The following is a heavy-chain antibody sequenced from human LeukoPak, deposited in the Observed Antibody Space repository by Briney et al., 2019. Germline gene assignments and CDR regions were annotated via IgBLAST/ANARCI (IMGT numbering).Heavy chain of an antibody. Sequence: LAGGSLRLSCTASGFTFGDYAMSWVRQAPGKGLEWVGFIRSKAYGGTTEYAASVKGRFTISRDDSKSIAYLQMNSLKTEDTAVYYCTRGMEGDHFDYWGQGTLVTVSS. CDR1: GFTFGDYA. CDR3: TRGMEGDHFDY. V-gene: IGHV3-49*04. D-gene: IGHD3-16*01. CDR2: IRSKAYGGTT. J-gene: IGHJ4*02.